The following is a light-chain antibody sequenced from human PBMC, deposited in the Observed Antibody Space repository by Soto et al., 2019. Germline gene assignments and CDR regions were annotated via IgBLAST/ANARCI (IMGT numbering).Light chain of an antibody. J-gene: IGLJ2*01. CDR2: EVS. CDR1: SSDVGGYNF. V-gene: IGLV2-14*01. Sequence: QSVLTQPASVSGSPGQSITISCTGTSSDVGGYNFVSWYQQHPGKAPKLMIYEVSNRPSGVSNRFSGSKSGNTASLTISGLQAEDEADYYCSSYTGSSTVLFGGGTQLTVL. CDR3: SSYTGSSTVL.